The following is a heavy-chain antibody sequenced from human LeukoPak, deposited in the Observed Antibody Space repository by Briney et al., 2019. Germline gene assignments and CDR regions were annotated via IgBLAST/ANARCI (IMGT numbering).Heavy chain of an antibody. V-gene: IGHV1-8*02. CDR1: GYIFTSYY. Sequence: ASVKVSCKASGYIFTSYYTHWVRQATGQGLEWMGWMNPNSGNTGYAQKFQGRVTMTRNTSISTAYMELSSLRSEDTAVYYCARVRYYVFGGGPPPEGRGVWGKGTTVTV. J-gene: IGHJ6*04. CDR2: MNPNSGNT. CDR3: ARVRYYVFGGGPPPEGRGV. D-gene: IGHD3-16*01.